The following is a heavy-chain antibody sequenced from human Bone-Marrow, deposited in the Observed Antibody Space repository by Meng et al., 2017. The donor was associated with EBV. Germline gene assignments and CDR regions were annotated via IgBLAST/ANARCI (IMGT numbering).Heavy chain of an antibody. J-gene: IGHJ4*02. V-gene: IGHV1-69*01. CDR2: FLPILGAP. CDR1: GGNFRISA. CDR3: ARESGRGYSSDY. Sequence: QVQFVQAGDEVKKLGSSVKVSCKASGGNFRISAISWLRQAPGQGLEWMGGFLPILGAPNYAQRFQDRVTITADESTSTGYMELSSLRSDDTAVYYCARESGRGYSSDYWGQGTLVTVSS. D-gene: IGHD5-18*01.